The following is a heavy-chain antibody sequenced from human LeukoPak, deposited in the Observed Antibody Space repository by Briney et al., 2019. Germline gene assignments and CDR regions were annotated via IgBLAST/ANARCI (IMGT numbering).Heavy chain of an antibody. D-gene: IGHD1-14*01. CDR1: GFTFSSCG. J-gene: IGHJ4*02. V-gene: IGHV3-21*01. CDR3: ATETIGRHYDY. CDR2: IGPTGTDR. Sequence: AGGSLRLSCAAPGFTFSSCGFNWARQAPGKGLEWVSSIGPTGTDRYYADSVRGRFTISRDNAKNSMYLQMDSLRDEDTAVYYCATETIGRHYDYWGQGTLLTVSS.